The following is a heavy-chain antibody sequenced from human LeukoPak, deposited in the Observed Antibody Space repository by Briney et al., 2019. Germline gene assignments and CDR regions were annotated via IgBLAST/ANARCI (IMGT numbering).Heavy chain of an antibody. CDR1: GYTFTSYD. V-gene: IGHV1-8*01. Sequence: ASVKVSCKASGYTFTSYDINWVRQATGQGLEWMGWMNPNSGNTGYAQKFQGRVTMTRDTSISTAYMELSRLRSDDTAVYYCARWGPYYYDSSGYYREAVADVWGQGTTVTVSS. D-gene: IGHD3-22*01. CDR3: ARWGPYYYDSSGYYREAVADV. J-gene: IGHJ6*02. CDR2: MNPNSGNT.